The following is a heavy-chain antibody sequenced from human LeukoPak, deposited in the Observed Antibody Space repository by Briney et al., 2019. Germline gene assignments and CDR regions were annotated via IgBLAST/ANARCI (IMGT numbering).Heavy chain of an antibody. CDR1: GYTFTGYY. V-gene: IGHV1-2*02. J-gene: IGHJ4*02. CDR3: ARALTYYYDSSGLWHFDY. D-gene: IGHD3-22*01. CDR2: INPNSGGT. Sequence: ASVKVSCKASGYTFTGYYMHWVRQAPGQGLEWMGWINPNSGGTNYAQKLQGRVTMTTDTSTSTAYMELRSLRSDDTAVYYCARALTYYYDSSGLWHFDYWGQGTLVTVSS.